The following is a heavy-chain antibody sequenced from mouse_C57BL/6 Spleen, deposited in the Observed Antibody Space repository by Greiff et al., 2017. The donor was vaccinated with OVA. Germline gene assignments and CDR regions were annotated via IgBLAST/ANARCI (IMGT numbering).Heavy chain of an antibody. Sequence: EVLLQQSGAELVKPGASVKLSCTASGFNINDYYMHWVKQRTEQGLVWIGRIVPEDGETKYAPNFQGKATITADTSSNTAYLHLSSLTSEDTAVYYCARLTGTEYFDYWGKGTTLTVSS. D-gene: IGHD4-1*01. V-gene: IGHV14-2*01. CDR2: IVPEDGET. CDR3: ARLTGTEYFDY. J-gene: IGHJ2*01. CDR1: GFNINDYY.